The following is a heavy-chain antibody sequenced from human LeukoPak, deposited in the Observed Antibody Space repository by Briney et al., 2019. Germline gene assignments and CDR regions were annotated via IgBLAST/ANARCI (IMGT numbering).Heavy chain of an antibody. CDR1: GGTFSSYA. Sequence: ASVKVSCKASGGTFSSYAISWVRQAPGQGLEWMGGIIPIFGTANYAQKFQGRVTITADESTSTAYMELSSLRSEDTAVYYCARGLNYYGSSGYFDYWGQGTLVTVSS. V-gene: IGHV1-69*13. J-gene: IGHJ4*02. CDR3: ARGLNYYGSSGYFDY. CDR2: IIPIFGTA. D-gene: IGHD3-22*01.